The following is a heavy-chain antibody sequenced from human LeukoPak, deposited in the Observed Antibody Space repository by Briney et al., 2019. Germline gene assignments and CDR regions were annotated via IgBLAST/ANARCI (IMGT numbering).Heavy chain of an antibody. V-gene: IGHV3-53*01. J-gene: IGHJ6*02. CDR3: ARDLHYHVAMDV. CDR1: GFTFNSAW. CDR2: IGSDNKP. D-gene: IGHD1-26*01. Sequence: GGSLRLSCAASGFTFNSAWLTWVRQAPGKGLEWVSSIGSDNKPHYSESVKGRFAISRDNSKSMLFLQLNSLRAEDTALYYCARDLHYHVAMDVWGQGTTVTVSS.